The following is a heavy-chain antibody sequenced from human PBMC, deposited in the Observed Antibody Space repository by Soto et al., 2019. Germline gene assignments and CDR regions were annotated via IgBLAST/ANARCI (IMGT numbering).Heavy chain of an antibody. CDR2: ISGSGGST. V-gene: IGHV3-23*01. J-gene: IGHJ6*02. Sequence: GGSLRLSCAASGFTFSSYAMSWVRQAPGKGLEWVSAISGSGGSTYYADSVKGRFTISRDNSKNTLYLQMNSLRAEDTAVYYCAPQYSSSLSPKPTYYSSGMDVWGQGPTVPVSS. D-gene: IGHD6-6*01. CDR3: APQYSSSLSPKPTYYSSGMDV. CDR1: GFTFSSYA.